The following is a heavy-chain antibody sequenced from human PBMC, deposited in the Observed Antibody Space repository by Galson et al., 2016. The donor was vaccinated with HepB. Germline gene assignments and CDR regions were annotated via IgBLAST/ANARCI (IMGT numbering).Heavy chain of an antibody. D-gene: IGHD3-10*01. CDR1: GYTFSNYA. V-gene: IGHV1-3*04. CDR2: INTGNGFT. J-gene: IGHJ6*02. CDR3: AARGGSGGSDYYGMDV. Sequence: SVKVSCKASGYTFSNYAIHWVRQAPGQRPEWMGWINTGNGFTKYSQRFQGRVTITTDTSATIAYMELSSLRSEDTAVYYCAARGGSGGSDYYGMDVWGQGTTVTVSS.